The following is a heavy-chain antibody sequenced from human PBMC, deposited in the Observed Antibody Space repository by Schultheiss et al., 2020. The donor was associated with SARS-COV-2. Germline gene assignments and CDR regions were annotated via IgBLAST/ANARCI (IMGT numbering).Heavy chain of an antibody. CDR2: IYYSGST. D-gene: IGHD3-10*01. V-gene: IGHV4-59*01. Sequence: GSLRLSCTVSGGSISSYYWSWIRQPPGKGLEWIGNIYYSGSTNYNPSLKSRVTISVDTSKNQFSLKLSSVTAADTAVYYCARARLWFGELHYDYWGQGTLVTVSS. J-gene: IGHJ4*02. CDR3: ARARLWFGELHYDY. CDR1: GGSISSYY.